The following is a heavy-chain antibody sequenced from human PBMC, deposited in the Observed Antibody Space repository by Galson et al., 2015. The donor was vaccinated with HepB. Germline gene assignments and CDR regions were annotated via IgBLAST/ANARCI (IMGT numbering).Heavy chain of an antibody. CDR1: GDSVSSNRAA. J-gene: IGHJ5*02. CDR3: AREKEELVRLLWFDT. CDR2: TYYRSKWYN. V-gene: IGHV6-1*01. D-gene: IGHD6-13*01. Sequence: CAISGDSVSSNRAAWNWIRQSPSRGLEWLGRTYYRSKWYNDYAVSVKSRISLKVDIPKNQVSLQLNSVTLEDTAMYYCAREKEELVRLLWFDTWGQGTLVTVSS.